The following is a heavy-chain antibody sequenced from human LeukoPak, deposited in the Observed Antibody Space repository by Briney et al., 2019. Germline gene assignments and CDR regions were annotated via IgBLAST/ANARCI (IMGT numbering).Heavy chain of an antibody. Sequence: SETLSLTCTVSGGSISSSSYYWGWIRQPPGKGLEWIGSIYYSGSTYYKPSLKSRVTISVDPSKNQFSLKLSSVTAADTAVYYCARGDCSSTSCYSVDYWGQGTLVTVSS. CDR3: ARGDCSSTSCYSVDY. V-gene: IGHV4-39*01. J-gene: IGHJ4*02. D-gene: IGHD2-2*02. CDR1: GGSISSSSYY. CDR2: IYYSGST.